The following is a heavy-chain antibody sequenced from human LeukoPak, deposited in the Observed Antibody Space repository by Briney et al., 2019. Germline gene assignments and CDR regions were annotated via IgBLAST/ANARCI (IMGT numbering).Heavy chain of an antibody. J-gene: IGHJ5*02. V-gene: IGHV1-18*01. D-gene: IGHD4-17*01. Sequence: ASVKVSCKASGYTFTSYGISWVRQAPGQGLEWMGWISAYNGNTNYAQKLQGRVTMTTDTSTSTAYMELRSLRSEDTAVYYCARTRRTVTAPINWFDPWGQGTLVTVSS. CDR2: ISAYNGNT. CDR3: ARTRRTVTAPINWFDP. CDR1: GYTFTSYG.